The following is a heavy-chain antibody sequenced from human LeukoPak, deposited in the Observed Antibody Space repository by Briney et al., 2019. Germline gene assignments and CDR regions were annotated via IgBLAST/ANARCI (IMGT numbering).Heavy chain of an antibody. CDR2: MNPNSGNT. CDR3: ARDRYSGYDTDY. Sequence: ASVKVSCKASGYTFTSYDINWVRQATGQGLEWMGWMNPNSGNTGYAQKLQGRVTMTTDTSTSTAYMELRSLRSDDTAVYYCARDRYSGYDTDYWGQGTLVTVSS. CDR1: GYTFTSYD. J-gene: IGHJ4*02. D-gene: IGHD5-12*01. V-gene: IGHV1-8*01.